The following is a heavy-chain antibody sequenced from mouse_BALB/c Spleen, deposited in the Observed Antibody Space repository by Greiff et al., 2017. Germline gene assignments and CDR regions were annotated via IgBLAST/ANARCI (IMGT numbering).Heavy chain of an antibody. J-gene: IGHJ4*01. CDR2: ISTYYGDA. Sequence: QVQLKQSGAELVRPGVSVKISCKGSGYTFTDYAMHWVKQSHAKSLEWIGVISTYYGDASYNQKFKGKATMTVDKSSSTAYMELARLTSEDSAIYYCARGGELLRDYYAMDYWGQGTSVTVSS. V-gene: IGHV1S137*01. D-gene: IGHD1-1*01. CDR1: GYTFTDYA. CDR3: ARGGELLRDYYAMDY.